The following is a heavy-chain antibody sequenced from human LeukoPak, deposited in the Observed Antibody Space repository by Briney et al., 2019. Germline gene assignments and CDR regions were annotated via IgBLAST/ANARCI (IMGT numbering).Heavy chain of an antibody. CDR1: GYTFTSYY. J-gene: IGHJ4*02. V-gene: IGHV1-46*01. CDR2: INPSGGST. CDR3: ARRVASQEKVGATHFDY. D-gene: IGHD1-26*01. Sequence: ASVKVSCKASGYTFTSYYIHWVRQAPGQGLEWMGIINPSGGSTSYAQKFQGRVTMTRDTSTSTVYMELSSLRSEDTAVYYCARRVASQEKVGATHFDYWGQGTLVTVSS.